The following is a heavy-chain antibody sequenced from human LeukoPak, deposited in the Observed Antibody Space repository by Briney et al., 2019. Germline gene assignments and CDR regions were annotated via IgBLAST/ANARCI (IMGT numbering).Heavy chain of an antibody. Sequence: PSETLSLTCTVSGGSISSSSYYWGWIRQPPGKGLEWIGSIYYSGSTYYNPSLKSRVTISVDTSKNQFSLKLSSVTAADAAVYYCAREGEVYYYGSGSYYDYWGQGTLVTVSS. V-gene: IGHV4-39*07. CDR1: GGSISSSSYY. D-gene: IGHD3-10*01. J-gene: IGHJ4*02. CDR3: AREGEVYYYGSGSYYDY. CDR2: IYYSGST.